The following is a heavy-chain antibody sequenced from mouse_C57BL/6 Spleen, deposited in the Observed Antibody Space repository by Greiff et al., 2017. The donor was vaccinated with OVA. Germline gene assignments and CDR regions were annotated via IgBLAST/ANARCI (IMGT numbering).Heavy chain of an antibody. J-gene: IGHJ3*01. CDR2: IYPGDGDT. D-gene: IGHD2-3*01. CDR1: GYAFSSYW. V-gene: IGHV1-80*01. Sequence: QVQLKESGAELVKPGASVKISCKASGYAFSSYWMNWVKQRPGKGLEWIGQIYPGDGDTNYNGKFKGKATLTADKSSSTAYMQLSSLTSEDSAVYFCARDLDGYYPWFAYWGQGTLVTVSA. CDR3: ARDLDGYYPWFAY.